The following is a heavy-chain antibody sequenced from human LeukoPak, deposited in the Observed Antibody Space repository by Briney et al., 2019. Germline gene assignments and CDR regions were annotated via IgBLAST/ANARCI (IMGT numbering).Heavy chain of an antibody. D-gene: IGHD6-13*01. CDR1: GGSISNYY. V-gene: IGHV4-59*01. Sequence: PSETLSLTCTVSGGSISNYYWNWIRQPPGRGLEWIGYIYYTGSTNYNPSLKSRVTMSVDTSKNQFSLNLKSVTPEDTAVYYCARNLIPEQLVLNFWGQGALVTVSS. J-gene: IGHJ4*02. CDR2: IYYTGST. CDR3: ARNLIPEQLVLNF.